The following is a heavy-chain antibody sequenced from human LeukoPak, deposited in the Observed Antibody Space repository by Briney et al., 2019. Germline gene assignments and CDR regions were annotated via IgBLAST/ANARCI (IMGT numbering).Heavy chain of an antibody. V-gene: IGHV3-74*01. Sequence: GGSLRLSCAASGFTFSSYWMHWVRQAPGKGLVWVTRINSDGSSTSYADSVKGRFTISRDNAKNTLYLQMNSLRAEDTAVYYCARGGGGLNWNDEDGRIDYWGQGTLVTVSS. CDR2: INSDGSST. CDR3: ARGGGGLNWNDEDGRIDY. D-gene: IGHD1-1*01. CDR1: GFTFSSYW. J-gene: IGHJ4*02.